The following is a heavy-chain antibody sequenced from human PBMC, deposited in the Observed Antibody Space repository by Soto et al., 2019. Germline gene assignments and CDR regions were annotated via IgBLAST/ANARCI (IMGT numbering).Heavy chain of an antibody. V-gene: IGHV3-30-3*01. CDR2: ISYDGSNK. Sequence: QVQLVESGGGVVQPGRSLRLSCAASGFTFSSYAMHWVRQAPGKGLEWVAVISYDGSNKYYADSVKGRFTISRDNSKNTLYLQMNSLRAEDTAVYYCASWCLGYGDYGSSSYWGQGTLVTVSS. J-gene: IGHJ4*02. D-gene: IGHD4-17*01. CDR1: GFTFSSYA. CDR3: ASWCLGYGDYGSSSY.